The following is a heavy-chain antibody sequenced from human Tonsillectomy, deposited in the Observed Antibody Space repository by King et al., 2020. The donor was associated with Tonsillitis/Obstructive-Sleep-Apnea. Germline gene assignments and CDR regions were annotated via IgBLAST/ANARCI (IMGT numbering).Heavy chain of an antibody. CDR2: ISSSGSTI. D-gene: IGHD5-18*01. CDR3: ASLWIQVDS. V-gene: IGHV3-48*02. CDR1: GFTFSSYS. J-gene: IGHJ4*02. Sequence: VQLVESGGGLVQPGGSLRLSCAASGFTFSSYSMNWVRQAPGKGLEWGSYISSSGSTIYYADSVKGRFTISRDKAKNSLYLQMNSLRDEDTAVYYCASLWIQVDSWGQGTLVTVSS.